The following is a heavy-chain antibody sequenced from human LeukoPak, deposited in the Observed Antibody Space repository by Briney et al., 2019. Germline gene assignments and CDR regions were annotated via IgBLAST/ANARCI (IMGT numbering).Heavy chain of an antibody. CDR3: ARAGLLRRWFDP. CDR2: MHYSGDT. Sequence: PSETLSPTCTVSGASISSYYWSWIRQPPGKGLEWIGHMHYSGDTYYNPSLKRRVTISLDTSKNQFSLKLNSVTAADTAVYYCARAGLLRRWFDPWGQGTLVTVSS. J-gene: IGHJ5*02. D-gene: IGHD2-21*02. CDR1: GASISSYY. V-gene: IGHV4-59*01.